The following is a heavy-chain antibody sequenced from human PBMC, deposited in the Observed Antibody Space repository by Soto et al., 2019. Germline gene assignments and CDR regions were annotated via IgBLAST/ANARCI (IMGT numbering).Heavy chain of an antibody. D-gene: IGHD3-22*01. CDR1: GGTFSSYA. CDR3: ARDLGAMIVPRGWFAH. Sequence: QVQLVQSGAEVKKPGSSVKVSCKASGGTFSSYAISWVRQAPGQGLEWMGGIIPIFGTANYAQKFQGRVTINAAESMSTAYMELSSLRHEDTAVYYCARDLGAMIVPRGWFAHWGQGTLVTVSS. CDR2: IIPIFGTA. V-gene: IGHV1-69*01. J-gene: IGHJ5*02.